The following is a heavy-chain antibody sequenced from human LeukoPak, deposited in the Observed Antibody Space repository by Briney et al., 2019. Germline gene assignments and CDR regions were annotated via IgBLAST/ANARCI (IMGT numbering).Heavy chain of an antibody. J-gene: IGHJ4*02. CDR2: INPNTGGT. V-gene: IGHV1-2*02. CDR3: VKDRERITLFGVARYSFDY. Sequence: ASVKVSCKASGYTFTGHYIHWVRQAPGQGLEWMGWINPNTGGTNYAQKFQGRVTMTRDTSISTAYMELSRLRSDDTAVYYCVKDRERITLFGVARYSFDYWGQGTLVTVSS. D-gene: IGHD3-3*01. CDR1: GYTFTGHY.